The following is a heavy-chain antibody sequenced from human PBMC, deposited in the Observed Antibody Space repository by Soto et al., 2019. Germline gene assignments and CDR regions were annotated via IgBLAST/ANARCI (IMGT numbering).Heavy chain of an antibody. CDR3: ARVESSVWDFDY. CDR1: GGSIRSSY. CDR2: IYYSVSN. V-gene: IGHV4-59*01. D-gene: IGHD6-19*01. Sequence: QVQLQESGQGLVKPSETLSLTSTVSGGSIRSSYCSWIRQPPGTGLEWIGYIYYSVSNNYNPSLKSRVTIAVDTSKNQLSLMLSSVTAAYTAVYYFARVESSVWDFDYWGPVTLVTVSS. J-gene: IGHJ4*02.